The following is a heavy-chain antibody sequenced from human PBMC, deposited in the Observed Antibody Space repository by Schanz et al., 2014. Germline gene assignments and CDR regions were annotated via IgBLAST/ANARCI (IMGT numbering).Heavy chain of an antibody. CDR2: LSGGSSYI. D-gene: IGHD6-13*01. V-gene: IGHV3-21*01. CDR1: GFTFSSYG. CDR3: ARGRARQLVHWFDP. Sequence: VQLVESGGGVVQPGRSLRLSCAASGFTFSSYGMHWVRQAPGKGLEWVSSLSGGSSYIFYADSVKGRFTISRDNARYSLYLEMNSLRAEDTAVYYCARGRARQLVHWFDPWGQGTLVTVSS. J-gene: IGHJ5*02.